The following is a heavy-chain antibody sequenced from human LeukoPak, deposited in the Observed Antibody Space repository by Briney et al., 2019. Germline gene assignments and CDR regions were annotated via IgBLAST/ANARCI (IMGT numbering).Heavy chain of an antibody. J-gene: IGHJ6*02. CDR1: GFTFSSYA. CDR2: ISYDGSNK. V-gene: IGHV3-30-3*01. CDR3: ARDSNTVPSVGPYYYYGMDV. Sequence: GRSLRLSCAASGFTFSSYAMHWVRQAPGKGLEWVAVISYDGSNKYYADSVKGRFTISRDNSKNTLYLQMNSLRAEDTAVYYCARDSNTVPSVGPYYYYGMDVWGQGTTVTVSS. D-gene: IGHD2-15*01.